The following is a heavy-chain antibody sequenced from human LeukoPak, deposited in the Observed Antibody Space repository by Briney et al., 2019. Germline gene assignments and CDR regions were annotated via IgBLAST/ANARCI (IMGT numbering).Heavy chain of an antibody. D-gene: IGHD6-19*01. Sequence: ASETLSLTCTVSGGSISSYYWSWIRQPAGKGLEWIGRIYTSGSTNYNPSLKSRVTMSVDTSKNQFSLELSSVTAADTAVYYCARESGQWLVPGFGYWGQGTLVTVSS. CDR3: ARESGQWLVPGFGY. CDR1: GGSISSYY. CDR2: IYTSGST. V-gene: IGHV4-4*07. J-gene: IGHJ4*02.